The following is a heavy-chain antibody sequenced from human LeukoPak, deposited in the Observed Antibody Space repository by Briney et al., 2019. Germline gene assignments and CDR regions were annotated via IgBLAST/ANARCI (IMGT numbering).Heavy chain of an antibody. V-gene: IGHV4-59*08. Sequence: NASETLSLTCIVSGGSISDYYWSWIRQPPGKGLEWIGYIYSSGRTDYNPSLKSRVTISIDTSKTHFALKVYSVTAADTAIYYCARREFTGYGMDVWGQGTTVTVSS. CDR3: ARREFTGYGMDV. CDR1: GGSISDYY. J-gene: IGHJ6*02. D-gene: IGHD3-10*01. CDR2: IYSSGRT.